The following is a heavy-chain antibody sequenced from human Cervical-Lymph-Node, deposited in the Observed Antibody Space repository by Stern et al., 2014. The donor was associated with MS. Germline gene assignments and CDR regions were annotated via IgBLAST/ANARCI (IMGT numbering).Heavy chain of an antibody. D-gene: IGHD6-13*01. CDR2: IIPIFETA. CDR1: GGTFSSYA. Sequence: QDQLVQSGAEVKKPGSSVKVSCKASGGTFSSYAISWVRQAPGQGLEWMGGIIPIFETANYAQKFQGRVTITADQSTKTAYLELSSLTSGDTAMYFCASGTRSSWYFDFWGQGTLVTVST. CDR3: ASGTRSSWYFDF. V-gene: IGHV1-69*12. J-gene: IGHJ4*02.